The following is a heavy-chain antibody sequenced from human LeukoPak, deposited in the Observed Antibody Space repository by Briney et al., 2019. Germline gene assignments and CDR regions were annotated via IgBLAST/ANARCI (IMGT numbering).Heavy chain of an antibody. V-gene: IGHV3-30*18. CDR3: GKDPNGDYVGAFDM. D-gene: IGHD4-17*01. CDR1: GFTFSSYG. J-gene: IGHJ3*02. Sequence: PGRSLRFSCAASGFTFSSYGMHWVRQAPGKGLEWVAVISYDGSNKYYADSVKGRFTISRDNSKNALFLQVNSLRAEDTAVYYCGKDPNGDYVGAFDMWGQGTMVTVSP. CDR2: ISYDGSNK.